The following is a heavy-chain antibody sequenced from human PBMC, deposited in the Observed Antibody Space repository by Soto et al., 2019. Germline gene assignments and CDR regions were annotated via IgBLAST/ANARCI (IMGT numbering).Heavy chain of an antibody. CDR2: INPNNGGT. CDR3: ARDLTSGIAVAGP. V-gene: IGHV1-2*02. Sequence: ASVKVSCKASGYTFTGYYIHWVRQAPGQGLEWMGWINPNNGGTNYAQKFQGRVTMTRDTSISTAYMELSRLRSDDTAVYYCARDLTSGIAVAGPWGQGTMVTV. D-gene: IGHD6-19*01. J-gene: IGHJ5*02. CDR1: GYTFTGYY.